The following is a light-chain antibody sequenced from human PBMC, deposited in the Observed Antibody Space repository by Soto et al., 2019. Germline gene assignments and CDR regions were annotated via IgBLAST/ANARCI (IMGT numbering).Light chain of an antibody. CDR3: SSYASSRTVV. J-gene: IGLJ2*01. CDR1: SSDVGGYNY. CDR2: DVT. Sequence: QSALTQPASVSGSPGQSITISCTGTSSDVGGYNYVCWYQQHPGKAPKLIMHDVTNRPSGVSDRFSGSKSGNTASLTISGLQAEDEADYYCSSYASSRTVVFGGGTKLTVL. V-gene: IGLV2-14*01.